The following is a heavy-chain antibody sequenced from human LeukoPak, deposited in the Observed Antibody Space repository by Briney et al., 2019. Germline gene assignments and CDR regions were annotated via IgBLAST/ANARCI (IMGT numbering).Heavy chain of an antibody. CDR3: ARELGDYGAFDI. CDR2: ISSRSDYI. Sequence: GGSLRLSCAASGFTFNTHIMNWVRQAPGKGLEWVSSISSRSDYIYYEDSVKGRFTISRDNAKNSLYLQMNSLRVEDTAVYYCARELGDYGAFDIWGQGTIVTVSS. D-gene: IGHD4-17*01. J-gene: IGHJ3*02. V-gene: IGHV3-21*01. CDR1: GFTFNTHI.